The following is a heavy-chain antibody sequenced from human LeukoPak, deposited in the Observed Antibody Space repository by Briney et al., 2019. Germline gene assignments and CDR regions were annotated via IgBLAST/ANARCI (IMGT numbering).Heavy chain of an antibody. CDR1: GFTFSSYA. J-gene: IGHJ4*02. V-gene: IGHV3-23*01. Sequence: PSRSLSLSCAASGFTFSSYAMSWVCQPPAKGLELVSAIGGSGGSTYYADSVKGRFTISRDNSKNTLYLQMNSLRAEDTAVYYCAKSGFGWYFDYWGQGTLVTVSS. D-gene: IGHD6-19*01. CDR2: IGGSGGST. CDR3: AKSGFGWYFDY.